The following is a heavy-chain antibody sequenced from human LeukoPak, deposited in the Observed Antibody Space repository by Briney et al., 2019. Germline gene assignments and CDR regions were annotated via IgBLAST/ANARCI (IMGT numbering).Heavy chain of an antibody. V-gene: IGHV3-9*01. J-gene: IGHJ3*02. D-gene: IGHD3-22*01. CDR1: RFTFDDYA. CDR2: ISWNTGSL. Sequence: GGSLGLSCAASRFTFDDYAMHWVRQAPGKGLEWVSGISWNTGSLGYADSVKGRFAISRDNAKNSLYLQMNSLRAEDTAVYYCAKDLRRFTMIVVTGGAFDIWGQGTMVTISS. CDR3: AKDLRRFTMIVVTGGAFDI.